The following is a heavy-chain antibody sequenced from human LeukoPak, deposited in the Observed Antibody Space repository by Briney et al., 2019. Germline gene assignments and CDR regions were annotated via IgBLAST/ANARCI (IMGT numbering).Heavy chain of an antibody. CDR2: IIPIFGTA. Sequence: SVKVSCKASGGTFSSYAISWVRQVPGQGLEWMGGIIPIFGTANYAQKFQGRVTITADESTSTAYMELSSLRSEDTAVYYCARRNQAYSSGWSCFGYWGQGTLVTVSS. V-gene: IGHV1-69*13. D-gene: IGHD6-19*01. CDR3: ARRNQAYSSGWSCFGY. CDR1: GGTFSSYA. J-gene: IGHJ4*02.